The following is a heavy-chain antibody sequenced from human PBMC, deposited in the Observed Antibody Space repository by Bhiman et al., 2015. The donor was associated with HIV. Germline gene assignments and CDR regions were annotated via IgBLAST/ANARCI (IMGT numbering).Heavy chain of an antibody. Sequence: VQLLESGGGLVQPGGSLRLSCAASGFAFSNFGMHWVRQAPGKGLEWVAVTSYDGSNKYYADSVKGRFTISRDNSKNTLYLQMNSLRAEDTAVYYCAKSGLFVLVVYAPDVFDIWGQGTMVTVSS. CDR1: GFAFSNFG. CDR3: AKSGLFVLVVYAPDVFDI. J-gene: IGHJ3*02. CDR2: TSYDGSNK. D-gene: IGHD2-8*02. V-gene: IGHV3-30*18.